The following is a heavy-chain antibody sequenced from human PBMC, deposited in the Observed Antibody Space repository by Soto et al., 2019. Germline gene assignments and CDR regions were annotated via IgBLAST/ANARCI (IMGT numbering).Heavy chain of an antibody. Sequence: QITLKESGPTQVKPTQTLTLTCSFSGFSLNTDGEGVGWVRQPPGEALEWLALIYWDDDEGYSPSLKTRLTITKAPSKNQVVLIMTNMDPVDTATYYCAHSRNLITEDAQVGDFDYWGQGTLVTVSS. J-gene: IGHJ4*02. D-gene: IGHD3-10*01. V-gene: IGHV2-5*02. CDR3: AHSRNLITEDAQVGDFDY. CDR2: IYWDDDE. CDR1: GFSLNTDGEG.